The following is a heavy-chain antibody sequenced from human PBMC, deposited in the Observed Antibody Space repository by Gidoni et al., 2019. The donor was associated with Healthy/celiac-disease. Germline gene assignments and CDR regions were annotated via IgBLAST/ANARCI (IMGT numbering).Heavy chain of an antibody. CDR1: GGSISSGSYY. D-gene: IGHD3-10*01. V-gene: IGHV4-61*02. CDR2: IYTSGST. J-gene: IGHJ6*02. CDR3: ARYGSDYGMDV. Sequence: QVQLQESGPGLVKPSQTLSPTCTVSGGSISSGSYYWSWIRQPAGKGLEWIGRIYTSGSTNYNPSLKSRVTISVDTSKNQFSLKLSSVTAADTAVYYCARYGSDYGMDVWGQGTTVTVSS.